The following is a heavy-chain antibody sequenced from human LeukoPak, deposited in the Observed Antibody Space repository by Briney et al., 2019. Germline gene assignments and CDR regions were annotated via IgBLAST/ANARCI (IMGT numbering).Heavy chain of an antibody. CDR2: ISGDGVSS. Sequence: GGSLTLSCSASGFTFRNYAMHWVRQVPGRGLEWVSLISGDGVSSFYADSVRGRFTISRDNNNNSLSLQMYSLTTEDTAFYYCAREQFSHTSNYFDNWGQGILVTVSS. D-gene: IGHD5-24*01. V-gene: IGHV3-43*02. CDR1: GFTFRNYA. J-gene: IGHJ4*02. CDR3: AREQFSHTSNYFDN.